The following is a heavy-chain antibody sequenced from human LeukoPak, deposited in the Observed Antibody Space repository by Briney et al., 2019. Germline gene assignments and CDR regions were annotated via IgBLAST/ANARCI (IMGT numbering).Heavy chain of an antibody. CDR1: GFTVSSNY. V-gene: IGHV3-53*01. Sequence: GGSLRLSCAASGFTVSSNYMTWVRQAPGKGLEWLSVMYSGGNTYYAASVEGRFTISRDNSKNTVYLQMNSLRAEDTAVYFCARGGPGVFACWGQGTLVTVSS. D-gene: IGHD3-10*01. J-gene: IGHJ4*02. CDR3: ARGGPGVFAC. CDR2: MYSGGNT.